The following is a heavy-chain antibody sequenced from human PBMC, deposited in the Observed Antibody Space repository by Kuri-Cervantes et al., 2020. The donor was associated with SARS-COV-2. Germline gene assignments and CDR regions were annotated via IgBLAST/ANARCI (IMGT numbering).Heavy chain of an antibody. CDR2: IYYSGST. CDR1: GGSMSYYY. D-gene: IGHD3-9*01. CDR3: ARPHYDILTGSAWFDP. J-gene: IGHJ5*02. Sequence: GSLRFSCTVSGGSMSYYYWTWIRQPPGKGLEWIGYIYYSGSTNYNPSLKSRVTILVDTSKNHFSLKVTSVTAADTAVYYCARPHYDILTGSAWFDPWGQGTLVTVSS. V-gene: IGHV4-59*01.